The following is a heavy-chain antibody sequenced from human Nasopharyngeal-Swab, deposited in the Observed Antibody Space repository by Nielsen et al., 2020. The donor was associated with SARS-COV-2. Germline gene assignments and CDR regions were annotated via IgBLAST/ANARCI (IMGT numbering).Heavy chain of an antibody. CDR3: ARDEEYSSSVKFHYYYGMDV. J-gene: IGHJ6*02. CDR2: IYTSGST. V-gene: IGHV4-61*02. CDR1: GGSISSGSYY. D-gene: IGHD6-6*01. Sequence: SETLSLTCTVSGGSISSGSYYWSWLRQPAGKGLEWIGRIYTSGSTNYNPSLKSRVTISVDTSKNQFSLKLSSVTAADTAVYYCARDEEYSSSVKFHYYYGMDVWGQGTTVTVSS.